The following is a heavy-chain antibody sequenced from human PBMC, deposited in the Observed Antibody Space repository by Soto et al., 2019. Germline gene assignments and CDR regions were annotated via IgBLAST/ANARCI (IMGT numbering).Heavy chain of an antibody. Sequence: QSPTLSLTCAISGDSVSSNSAAWNWIRQSPSRGLEWLGRTYYRSKWYNDYAVSVKSRITINPDTSKNQFSLQLNSVTPEDTAVYYCARDSTLGAGTTLGYYYYYGMDVWGQGTTVTVSS. J-gene: IGHJ6*02. CDR1: GDSVSSNSAA. D-gene: IGHD1-1*01. CDR2: TYYRSKWYN. V-gene: IGHV6-1*01. CDR3: ARDSTLGAGTTLGYYYYYGMDV.